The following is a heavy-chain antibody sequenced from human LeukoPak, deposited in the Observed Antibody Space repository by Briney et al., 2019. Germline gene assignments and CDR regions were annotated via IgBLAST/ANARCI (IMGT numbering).Heavy chain of an antibody. CDR2: ISPAGQT. D-gene: IGHD1-26*01. V-gene: IGHV4/OR15-8*02. CDR1: GGSISGTNW. CDR3: SRESGPFCPFGY. Sequence: SETLSLTCGVSGGSISGTNWWSWVRQPPGQGLEWIGEISPAGQTNYNPSLNGRVTMSLDKSSNQLSLHLTSVTAADTATYFCSRESGPFCPFGYWGQGTLVIVSS. J-gene: IGHJ4*02.